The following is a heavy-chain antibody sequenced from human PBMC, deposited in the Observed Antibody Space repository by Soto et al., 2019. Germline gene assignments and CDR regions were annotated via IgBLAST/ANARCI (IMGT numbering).Heavy chain of an antibody. V-gene: IGHV4-4*02. CDR3: VSKLGLYSYGLDV. J-gene: IGHJ6*02. D-gene: IGHD3-16*01. Sequence: QMQLRESGPGLVKHSGPLSLTCTVSVDSITNNHWWSWVRQPPGKGPELIGEIYHTGIANYHPSLERRDGFSVDMTKNPFSLSLTAVTAADTAVYYCVSKLGLYSYGLDVLGQGTTVTVSS. CDR1: VDSITNNHW. CDR2: IYHTGIA.